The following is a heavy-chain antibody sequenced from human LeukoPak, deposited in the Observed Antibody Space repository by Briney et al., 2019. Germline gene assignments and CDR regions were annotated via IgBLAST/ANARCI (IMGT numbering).Heavy chain of an antibody. D-gene: IGHD3-22*01. J-gene: IGHJ4*02. V-gene: IGHV1-2*06. CDR2: INPNRGGT. Sequence: ASVKVSCKASGYTFTGYYMHWVRQAPGQGLEWMGRINPNRGGTNYAQKFQGRVTMTRDTSISTAYMELSRLRSDDTAVYYCARDSYYDSSGETSLDDYWGQGTLVTVSS. CDR1: GYTFTGYY. CDR3: ARDSYYDSSGETSLDDY.